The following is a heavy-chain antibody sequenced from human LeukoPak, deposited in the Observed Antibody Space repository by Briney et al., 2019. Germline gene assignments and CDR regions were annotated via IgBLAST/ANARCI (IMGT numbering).Heavy chain of an antibody. D-gene: IGHD2-2*01. V-gene: IGHV4-4*07. CDR3: ARERYCSSTACYSGGFDP. J-gene: IGHJ5*02. Sequence: SGSTNYNPSFTSRVTMSVDTSKTQFSLKLSSLTAADTAVYYCARERYCSSTACYSGGFDPWGQGTLVTVSS. CDR2: SGST.